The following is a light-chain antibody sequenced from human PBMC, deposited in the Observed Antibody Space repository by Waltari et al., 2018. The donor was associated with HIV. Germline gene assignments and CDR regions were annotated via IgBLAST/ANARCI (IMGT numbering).Light chain of an antibody. CDR2: RNN. Sequence: QSVLTQPPSASETPGQRVTISCSGSSSNIGSNYVYWYQQLPGTAPKRLIYRNNQRPSGVPDRFSGSKSGTSASLAISGLRSEDEADYYCAAWGDSLTSYVFGTGTKVTVL. CDR3: AAWGDSLTSYV. V-gene: IGLV1-47*01. CDR1: SSNIGSNY. J-gene: IGLJ1*01.